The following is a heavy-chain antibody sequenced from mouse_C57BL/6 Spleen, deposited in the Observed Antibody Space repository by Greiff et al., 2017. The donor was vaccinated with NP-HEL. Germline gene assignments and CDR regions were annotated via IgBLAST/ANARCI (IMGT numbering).Heavy chain of an antibody. D-gene: IGHD2-10*01. CDR3: ARPYPYYAMDD. V-gene: IGHV1-64*01. J-gene: IGHJ4*01. Sequence: VQLQQPGAELVKPGASVKLSCKASGYTFTSYWMHWVKQRPGQGLEWIGMIHPNSGSTNYNEKFKSKATLTVDKSCSTAYMQLSSLTSEDSAVYYCARPYPYYAMDDWGQGTSVTVSS. CDR2: IHPNSGST. CDR1: GYTFTSYW.